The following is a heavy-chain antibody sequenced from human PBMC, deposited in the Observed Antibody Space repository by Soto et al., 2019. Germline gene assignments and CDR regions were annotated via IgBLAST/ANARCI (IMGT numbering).Heavy chain of an antibody. D-gene: IGHD5-12*01. Sequence: QVQLVQSGAEVRQPASSVKDSCKTSGGTFSSYAISGVRQAPGQGLEWMGGIVPIVDTSTYAQKFQGRVTITADESTSTVYMELNSLRSDDTAVYYCVRVVAIPGYPDNWGQGTLVTVSS. CDR1: GGTFSSYA. V-gene: IGHV1-69*12. CDR3: VRVVAIPGYPDN. CDR2: IVPIVDTS. J-gene: IGHJ4*02.